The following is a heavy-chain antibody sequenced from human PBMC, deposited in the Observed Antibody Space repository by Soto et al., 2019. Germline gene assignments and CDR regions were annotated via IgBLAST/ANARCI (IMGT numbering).Heavy chain of an antibody. J-gene: IGHJ6*02. CDR1: GGSISSYY. CDR3: ARRYSSSMDV. CDR2: IYYSGGT. D-gene: IGHD6-13*01. V-gene: IGHV4-59*08. Sequence: PSETLSLTCTVSGGSISSYYWSWIRQPPGKGLEWIGYIYYSGGTNYNPSLKSRVTISVDTSKNQFSLKLSSVTAADTAVYYCARRYSSSMDVWGQGTTVTVSS.